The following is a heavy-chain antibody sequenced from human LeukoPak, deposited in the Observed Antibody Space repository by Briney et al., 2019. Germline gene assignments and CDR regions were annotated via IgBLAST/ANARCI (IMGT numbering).Heavy chain of an antibody. CDR1: GFTFSDYW. V-gene: IGHV3-7*03. D-gene: IGHD5-12*01. J-gene: IGHJ6*02. Sequence: SGGSLRLSCEASGFTFSDYWMSWVRQAPGKGLEWVAEIKQDGSEIGYVDSVKGRFTISRDNAKNSMCLQINSLRAEDTAVYYCARERWDLINGIYKKYGLDVWGQGTTVTVSS. CDR3: ARERWDLINGIYKKYGLDV. CDR2: IKQDGSEI.